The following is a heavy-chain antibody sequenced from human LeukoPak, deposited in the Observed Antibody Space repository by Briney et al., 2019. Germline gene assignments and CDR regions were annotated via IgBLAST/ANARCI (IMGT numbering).Heavy chain of an antibody. CDR1: GVSIIHYY. Sequence: SETLSLTCTLFGVSIIHYYWSWIRQPPGKGLQWLGHIYYNRTTNYNPSLKSRVTMSVDTSKNQFSMKLSSVTAADTAVYFCARGPPILHFYERVDAFDLWGQGTMVTVSA. D-gene: IGHD3-3*02. V-gene: IGHV4-59*01. CDR2: IYYNRTT. J-gene: IGHJ3*01. CDR3: ARGPPILHFYERVDAFDL.